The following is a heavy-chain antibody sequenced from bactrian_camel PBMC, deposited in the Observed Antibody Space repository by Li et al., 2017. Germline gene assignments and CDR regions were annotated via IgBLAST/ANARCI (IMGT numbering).Heavy chain of an antibody. CDR2: IDTTGTT. V-gene: IGHV3S53*01. Sequence: HVQLVESGGGSVQTGGSLTLSCKASGFAFVEADMGWYRQAPGNECELVSQIDTTGTTIYADSVKGRFTASQDNAKPIWYLQMSDLNPDDSAEYYCAADLLDLYCAKDEFEYRGPGTQVTVS. J-gene: IGHJ4*01. CDR3: AADLLDLYCAKDEFEY. CDR1: GFAFVEAD. D-gene: IGHD3*01.